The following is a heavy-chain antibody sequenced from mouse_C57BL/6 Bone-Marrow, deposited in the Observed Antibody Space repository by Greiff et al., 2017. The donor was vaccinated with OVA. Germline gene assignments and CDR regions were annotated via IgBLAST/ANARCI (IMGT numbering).Heavy chain of an antibody. CDR3: AYITTVVDFDY. V-gene: IGHV1-64*01. Sequence: QVQLQQPGAELVKPGASVKLSCKASGYTFTSYWMHWVKQRPGQGLEWIGMIHPNSGSTNYNEKFKSKATLTVDKSSSTAYMQLSSLTSEDSAVYYCAYITTVVDFDYGGQGTTLTVSS. CDR1: GYTFTSYW. J-gene: IGHJ2*01. D-gene: IGHD1-1*01. CDR2: IHPNSGST.